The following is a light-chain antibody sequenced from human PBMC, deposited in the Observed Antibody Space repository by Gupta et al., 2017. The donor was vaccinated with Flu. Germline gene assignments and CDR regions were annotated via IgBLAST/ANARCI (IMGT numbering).Light chain of an antibody. CDR3: LLYYGGAHVV. J-gene: IGLJ2*01. CDR1: AGAVTSDYY. CDR2: STT. Sequence: QSVVTQEPSLTVSPGGTVTLTCASSAGAVTSDYYPNWFQQKPGQPPRALIYSTTIKYSWTPARFSGSLRGGEAALTLSGAQPEDESEYYCLLYYGGAHVVFGGGTKLTVL. V-gene: IGLV7-43*01.